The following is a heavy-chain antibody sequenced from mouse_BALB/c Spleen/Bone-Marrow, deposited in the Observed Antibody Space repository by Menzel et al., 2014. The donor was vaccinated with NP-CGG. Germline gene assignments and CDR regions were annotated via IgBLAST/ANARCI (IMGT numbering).Heavy chain of an antibody. J-gene: IGHJ1*01. Sequence: VQLQQPGPELVKPGASVKISCKASGYSFTGYYMHWVKQSHGNSLDWIGYIYPYNGVSSYNQKFKGKATLTVDKSSSTAYMELRSLTSDDSAVYYCESRGEYFDVWGAETTVTVSS. CDR1: GYSFTGYY. V-gene: IGHV1-31*01. CDR3: ESRGEYFDV. CDR2: IYPYNGVS.